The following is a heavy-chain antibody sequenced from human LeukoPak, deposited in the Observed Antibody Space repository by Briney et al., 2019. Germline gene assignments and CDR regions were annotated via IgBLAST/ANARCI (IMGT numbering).Heavy chain of an antibody. CDR1: GFTFSSYS. J-gene: IGHJ6*03. Sequence: PGGSLRLSYAASGFTFSSYSMNWVRQAPGKGLEWVSSISSSSSYIYYADSVKGRFTISRDNAKNSLYLQMNSLRAEDTAVYYCARDGEGSGRPAYYYYYMDVWGKGTTVTVSS. D-gene: IGHD3-10*01. CDR3: ARDGEGSGRPAYYYYYMDV. CDR2: ISSSSSYI. V-gene: IGHV3-21*01.